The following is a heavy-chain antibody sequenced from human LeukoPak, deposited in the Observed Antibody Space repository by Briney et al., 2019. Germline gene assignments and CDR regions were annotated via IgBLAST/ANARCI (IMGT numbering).Heavy chain of an antibody. CDR2: ILYDGSNK. D-gene: IGHD3-3*01. CDR1: GFTFSSYA. J-gene: IGHJ4*02. V-gene: IGHV3-33*05. Sequence: GGSLRLSCAASGFTFSSYAIHWVRQAPGKGLEWVTIILYDGSNKYYADSVKGRFTISRDNSKNTVYLQMNSLTAEDTAVYYCARESSGGFDNWAQGTLVTVSS. CDR3: ARESSGGFDN.